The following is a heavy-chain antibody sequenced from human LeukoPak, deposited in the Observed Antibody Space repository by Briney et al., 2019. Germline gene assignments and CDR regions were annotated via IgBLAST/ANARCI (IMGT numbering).Heavy chain of an antibody. J-gene: IGHJ6*03. D-gene: IGHD5-24*01. Sequence: PSETLSLTCTVSGGSISSYYWSWIRQPAGKGLEWIGRIYTSGSTNYNPSLKSRVTMSVDTSKNQFSLKLSSVTAADTAVYYCARGRRDGYTLYYMDVWGKGTTVIISS. CDR3: ARGRRDGYTLYYMDV. CDR1: GGSISSYY. V-gene: IGHV4-4*07. CDR2: IYTSGST.